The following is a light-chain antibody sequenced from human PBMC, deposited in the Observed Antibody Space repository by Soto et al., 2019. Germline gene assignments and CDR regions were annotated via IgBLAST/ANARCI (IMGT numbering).Light chain of an antibody. J-gene: IGLJ2*01. V-gene: IGLV1-40*01. CDR1: SSNIGAGYD. CDR3: QSYDSSLSTSEV. CDR2: GNS. Sequence: QSVLTQPPSVSGAPGQRVTISCTGSSSNIGAGYDVHWYQQLPGTAPKLLIYGNSNRPSGVPDRFSGSKSGTSASLAIIGLQAEDEADYYCQSYDSSLSTSEVFGGGTKVTVL.